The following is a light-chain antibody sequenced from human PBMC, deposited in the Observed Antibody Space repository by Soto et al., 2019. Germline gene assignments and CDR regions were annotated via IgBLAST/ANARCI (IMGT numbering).Light chain of an antibody. CDR2: AVS. Sequence: QSALTQPPSVSGSPGQSDTISCTGTSSDVGSYNRVSWYQQPPGTAPKLMIYAVSNRPSGVPDRFSGSKSGNTASLTISGLQAEDESDYYCSLYTSSSTYVFGTGTKVTVL. CDR3: SLYTSSSTYV. J-gene: IGLJ1*01. V-gene: IGLV2-18*01. CDR1: SSDVGSYNR.